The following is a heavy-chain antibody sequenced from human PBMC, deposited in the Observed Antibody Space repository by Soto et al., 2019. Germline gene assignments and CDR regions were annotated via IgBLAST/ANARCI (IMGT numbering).Heavy chain of an antibody. CDR2: ISSSSSYI. CDR1: GFTFSSYS. D-gene: IGHD2-2*01. V-gene: IGHV3-21*01. J-gene: IGHJ6*02. Sequence: PGGSLRLSCAASGFTFSSYSMNWVRQAPGKGLEWVSSISSSSSYIYYADSVKGRFTISRDNAKNSLYLQMNSLRAEDTAVYYCARSGEIVLVPAANPPPYGMDVWGQGTTVTVSS. CDR3: ARSGEIVLVPAANPPPYGMDV.